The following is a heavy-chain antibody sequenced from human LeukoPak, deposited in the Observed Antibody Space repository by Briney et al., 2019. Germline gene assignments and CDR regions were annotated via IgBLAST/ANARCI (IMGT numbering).Heavy chain of an antibody. CDR2: INPSGGST. CDR1: GYTFTSYY. Sequence: ASVKVSCKASGYTFTSYYMHWVRQAPGQGLEWMGIINPSGGSTSYAQKFQGRVAMTRDMSTSTVYMELSSLRSEDTAVYYCARASQQLVTAFDIWGQGTMVTVSS. CDR3: ARASQQLVTAFDI. V-gene: IGHV1-46*01. J-gene: IGHJ3*02. D-gene: IGHD6-13*01.